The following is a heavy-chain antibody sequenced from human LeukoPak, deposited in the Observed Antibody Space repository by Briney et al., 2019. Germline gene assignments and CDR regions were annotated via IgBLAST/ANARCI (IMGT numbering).Heavy chain of an antibody. CDR2: IYYTGGET. D-gene: IGHD5-18*01. CDR3: ARQPGATAAFDI. Sequence: SETLSLTCTVSGGSINSYYWSWIRQPPGKGQEWIGYIYYTGGETNYNPSLKSRLTISVDTSKNQFSLMLTSVTAADTAVYYCARQPGATAAFDIWAQGTMVTVSS. V-gene: IGHV4-59*08. CDR1: GGSINSYY. J-gene: IGHJ3*02.